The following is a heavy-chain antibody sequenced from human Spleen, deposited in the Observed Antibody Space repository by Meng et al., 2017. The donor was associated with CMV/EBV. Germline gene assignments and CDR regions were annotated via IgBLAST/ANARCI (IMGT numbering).Heavy chain of an antibody. CDR3: ARKGDAFDI. CDR2: IIPILGIA. V-gene: IGHV1-69*10. J-gene: IGHJ3*02. CDR1: GGTFSSYA. Sequence: SVKVSCKASGGTFSSYAISWVRQAPGQGLEWMGGIIPILGIANYAQKFQGRVTITADKTTSTAYMELSSLRSEDTAVYYCARKGDAFDIWGQGTMVTVSS.